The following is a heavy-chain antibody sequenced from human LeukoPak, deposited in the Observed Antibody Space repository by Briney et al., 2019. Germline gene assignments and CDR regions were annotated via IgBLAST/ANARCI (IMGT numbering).Heavy chain of an antibody. J-gene: IGHJ4*02. CDR1: GFTFSNSW. V-gene: IGHV3-74*01. CDR2: IDTDGSTT. Sequence: GGSLRLSCVASGFTFSNSWMHWFRQVPGKGLVWVSRIDTDGSTTGYADSVRGRFTISRDNAKNTLYLQMNGLRAEDTAIYYCAQDLPWNTADYWGQGTLVTVSS. CDR3: AQDLPWNTADY. D-gene: IGHD1/OR15-1a*01.